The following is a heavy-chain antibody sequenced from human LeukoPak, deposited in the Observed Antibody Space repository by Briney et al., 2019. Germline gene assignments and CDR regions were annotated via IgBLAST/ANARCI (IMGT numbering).Heavy chain of an antibody. CDR2: IKQDGSEK. J-gene: IGHJ3*02. CDR3: ARDSGIIAFDI. Sequence: PGGSLRLSCAASGFTFSDYYMSWIRQAPGKGLEWVANIKQDGSEKYYMDSVKGRSTISRDNAKSSLYLQMNSLRAEDTAVYYCARDSGIIAFDIWGQGTMVTVSS. D-gene: IGHD3-10*01. V-gene: IGHV3-7*01. CDR1: GFTFSDYY.